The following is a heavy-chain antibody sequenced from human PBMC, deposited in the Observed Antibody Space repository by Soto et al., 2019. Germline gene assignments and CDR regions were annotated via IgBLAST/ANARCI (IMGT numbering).Heavy chain of an antibody. CDR3: ATMNGYFEY. V-gene: IGHV3-23*01. CDR2: ITATGDRT. D-gene: IGHD3-22*01. Sequence: GGSLRLSCADSGFRFSSYSMSWVRQTPGKGLEWVAAITATGDRTYYADSVTGRFTISRDNSKKTHYLQMTSLRAEDTAIYYCATMNGYFEYWGQGTPVTVSS. CDR1: GFRFSSYS. J-gene: IGHJ4*02.